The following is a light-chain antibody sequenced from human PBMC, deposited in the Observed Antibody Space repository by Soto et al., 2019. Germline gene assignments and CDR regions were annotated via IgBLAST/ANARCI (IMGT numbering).Light chain of an antibody. V-gene: IGKV1-5*03. CDR3: QQYNSYPNT. J-gene: IGKJ2*01. Sequence: DIPMTQSPSTLSASVGDRVTITCRASQSISSWLAWYQQKPGKAPKLLIYKASSLQSGVPSRFSGSESGTEFTLTISSLQPDDFATYYCQQYNSYPNTFGQGTKLEIK. CDR1: QSISSW. CDR2: KAS.